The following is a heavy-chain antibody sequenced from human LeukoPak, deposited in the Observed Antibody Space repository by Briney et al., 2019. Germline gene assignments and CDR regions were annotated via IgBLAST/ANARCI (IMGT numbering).Heavy chain of an antibody. Sequence: SETLSLTCTVSGGSISSSSYYWGWIRQPPGKGLEWIGSIYYSGSTYYNPSLKSRVTISVDTSQNQFSLKLSSVTAADTAVYYCARGGDFDYWGQGTLVTVSS. V-gene: IGHV4-39*07. CDR1: GGSISSSSYY. J-gene: IGHJ4*02. CDR2: IYYSGST. CDR3: ARGGDFDY. D-gene: IGHD2-15*01.